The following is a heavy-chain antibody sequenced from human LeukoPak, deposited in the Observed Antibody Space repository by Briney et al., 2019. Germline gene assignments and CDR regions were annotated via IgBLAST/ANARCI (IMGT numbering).Heavy chain of an antibody. D-gene: IGHD3-3*01. CDR3: ARPQYYDFWSGGWDAFDI. V-gene: IGHV3-7*05. Sequence: GGSLRLSCAASGFTFSSYWMSWVRQAPGKGLEWVANIKQDGSEKYYVDSVKGRFTISRDNAKNSLYLQMNSLRAEDTAVYYCARPQYYDFWSGGWDAFDIWGQGTMVTVS. CDR1: GFTFSSYW. J-gene: IGHJ3*02. CDR2: IKQDGSEK.